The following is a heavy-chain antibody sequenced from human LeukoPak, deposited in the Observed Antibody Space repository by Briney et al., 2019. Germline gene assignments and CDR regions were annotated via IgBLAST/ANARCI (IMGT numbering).Heavy chain of an antibody. CDR1: GGTFSSYA. CDR2: IIPIFGTA. J-gene: IGHJ4*02. V-gene: IGHV1-69*05. CDR3: ARDYRDSSGYDH. D-gene: IGHD3-22*01. Sequence: ASVKVSCKASGGTFSSYAISWVRQAPGQGLEWMGGIIPIFGTANYAQKFQGRVTITTDESTSTAYMELSSLRSEDTAVYYCARDYRDSSGYDHWGQGTLVTVSS.